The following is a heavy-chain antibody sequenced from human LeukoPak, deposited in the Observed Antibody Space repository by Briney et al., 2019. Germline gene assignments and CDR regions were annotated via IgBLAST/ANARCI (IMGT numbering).Heavy chain of an antibody. CDR3: ARDLDHYYGSGSFLL. CDR2: ISTTSNYI. V-gene: IGHV3-21*01. J-gene: IGHJ4*02. Sequence: GGSLRLSCAASGFTFNTYSMNGVRQAPGKGLEWVSSISTTSNYIYYADSVKGRFTISRDNAKNSLYLQMNSLRAEDTAVYYCARDLDHYYGSGSFLLWGQGTLVTVSS. CDR1: GFTFNTYS. D-gene: IGHD3-10*01.